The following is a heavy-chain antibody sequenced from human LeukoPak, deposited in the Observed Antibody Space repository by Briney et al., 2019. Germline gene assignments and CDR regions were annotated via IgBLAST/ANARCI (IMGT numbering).Heavy chain of an antibody. D-gene: IGHD2-2*01. V-gene: IGHV1-69*05. CDR2: IIPIFGTA. Sequence: GASVKVSCKASGGTFSSYAISWVRQAPGQGLEWMGGIIPIFGTANYAQKFQGRVTITTDESTSTAYMELSGLRSEDTAVYYCAKGVPAAQEDNWFDPWGQGTLVTVSS. CDR3: AKGVPAAQEDNWFDP. J-gene: IGHJ5*02. CDR1: GGTFSSYA.